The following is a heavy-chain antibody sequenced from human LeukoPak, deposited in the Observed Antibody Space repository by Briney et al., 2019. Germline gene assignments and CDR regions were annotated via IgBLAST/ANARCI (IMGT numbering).Heavy chain of an antibody. CDR1: GYTFTGYY. Sequence: ASVKVSCKASGYTFTGYYMHWVRQAPGQGLEWMGWINPNSGGTNYAQKFQGRVTMTRDTSISTAYMELSRLRSDDTAVYYCAREGGDWLFYNWFDPWGQGTLVTVSS. CDR3: AREGGDWLFYNWFDP. CDR2: INPNSGGT. V-gene: IGHV1-2*02. J-gene: IGHJ5*02. D-gene: IGHD3-9*01.